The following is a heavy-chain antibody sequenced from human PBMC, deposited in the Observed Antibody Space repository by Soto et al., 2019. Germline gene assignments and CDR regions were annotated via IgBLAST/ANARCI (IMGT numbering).Heavy chain of an antibody. J-gene: IGHJ6*02. V-gene: IGHV4-59*01. CDR2: IYYSGST. CDR1: GGSISSYY. CDR3: ARDRDILVVPAAVGEDYYYYYYGMDV. Sequence: SETLSLTCTVSGGSISSYYWSWIRQPPGKGLEWIGYIYYSGSTNYNPSLKSRVTISVDTSKNQFSLKLSSVTAADTAVYYCARDRDILVVPAAVGEDYYYYYYGMDVWGQGTTVTVSS. D-gene: IGHD2-2*01.